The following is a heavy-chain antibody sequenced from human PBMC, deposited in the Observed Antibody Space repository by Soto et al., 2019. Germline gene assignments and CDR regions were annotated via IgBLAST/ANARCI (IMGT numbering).Heavy chain of an antibody. V-gene: IGHV1-3*01. CDR2: INAGNGNT. Sequence: GASVKVSCKASGYTFTSYAMHWVRQAPGQRLEWMGWINAGNGNTKYSQKFQGRVTITRDTSASTAYMELSSLRSEDTAVYYCATCPTPTYDFWSAYYSYGMDVWGQGPTVTVSS. CDR3: ATCPTPTYDFWSAYYSYGMDV. CDR1: GYTFTSYA. D-gene: IGHD3-3*01. J-gene: IGHJ6*02.